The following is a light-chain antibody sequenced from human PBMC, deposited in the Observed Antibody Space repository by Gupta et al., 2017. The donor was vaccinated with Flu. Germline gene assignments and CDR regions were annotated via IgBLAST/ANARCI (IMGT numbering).Light chain of an antibody. CDR3: ETWDTALSTGL. J-gene: IGLJ3*02. Sequence: IYKNDKRRSGTPDRFSGSKSGTSATLDITGLQTGEEADYYCETWDTALSTGLFGGGTKLTVL. V-gene: IGLV1-51*02. CDR2: KND.